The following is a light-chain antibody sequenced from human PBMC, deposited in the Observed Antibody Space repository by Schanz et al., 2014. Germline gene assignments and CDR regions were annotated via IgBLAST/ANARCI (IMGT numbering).Light chain of an antibody. CDR3: SSYTSSLTLV. CDR2: EVS. CDR1: SSDVGSYNL. V-gene: IGLV2-14*02. J-gene: IGLJ3*02. Sequence: QSALTQPASVSGSPGQSITISCTGTSSDVGSYNLVSWYQQHPGKAPKLMIYEVSQWPSGVSDRFSGSKSGNTASLTISGLQAEDEADYYCSSYTSSLTLVFGGGTKLTVL.